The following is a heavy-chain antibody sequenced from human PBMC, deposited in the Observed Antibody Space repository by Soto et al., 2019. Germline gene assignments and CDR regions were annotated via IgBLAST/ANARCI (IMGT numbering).Heavy chain of an antibody. CDR1: GFTCSRYW. V-gene: IGHV3-74*01. Sequence: HPGGSLRLSCAASGFTCSRYWMHWVRQAPGEGLMWVSRINSDGSMTSYADSVKGRFTISRDNAKNTVYLHMNSLRAEDTARYYCVRGKDQYNTLTNSYYDQWGQGTLVTVSS. CDR2: INSDGSMT. J-gene: IGHJ5*02. CDR3: VRGKDQYNTLTNSYYDQ. D-gene: IGHD4-4*01.